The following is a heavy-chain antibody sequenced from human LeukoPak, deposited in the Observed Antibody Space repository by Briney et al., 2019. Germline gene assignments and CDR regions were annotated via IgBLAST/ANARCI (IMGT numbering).Heavy chain of an antibody. Sequence: SETLSLTCIVSGGSISSGGYYWSWIRQHPGKGLEWIGYIYYSGSTYYNPSLKSRVTISVDTSKNQFSLKLSSVTAADTAVYYCARADYDSSGFTDYWGQGTLVTVSS. V-gene: IGHV4-31*03. D-gene: IGHD3-22*01. J-gene: IGHJ4*02. CDR3: ARADYDSSGFTDY. CDR2: IYYSGST. CDR1: GGSISSGGYY.